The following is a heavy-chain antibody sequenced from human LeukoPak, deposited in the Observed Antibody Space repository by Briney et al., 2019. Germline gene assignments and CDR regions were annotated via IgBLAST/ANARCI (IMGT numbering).Heavy chain of an antibody. Sequence: SETLSLTCTVSGGSISSSSYYWGWIRQPPGKGLEWIGSIYYSGSTYYNPSLKSRVTISVDTSKNQFSLKLSSVTAADTAVYYCARSDIVVVPAARGFDPWGQGTLVTVSS. V-gene: IGHV4-39*07. CDR2: IYYSGST. CDR1: GGSISSSSYY. CDR3: ARSDIVVVPAARGFDP. D-gene: IGHD2-2*01. J-gene: IGHJ5*02.